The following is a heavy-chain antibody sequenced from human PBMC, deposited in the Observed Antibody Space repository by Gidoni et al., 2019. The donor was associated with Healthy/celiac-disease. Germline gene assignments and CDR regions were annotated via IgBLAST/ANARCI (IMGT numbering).Heavy chain of an antibody. D-gene: IGHD3-3*01. CDR3: TRDNYDFWSGYGLFDY. V-gene: IGHV3-49*05. J-gene: IGHJ4*02. CDR1: GFTFGDYA. Sequence: EVQLVESGGGLVKPGRSLRLSCTASGFTFGDYAMSWFRQAPGKGLEWVGFIRSKAYGGTTEYAASVKGRFTISRDDSKSIAYLQMNSLKTEDTAVYYCTRDNYDFWSGYGLFDYWGQGTLVTVSS. CDR2: IRSKAYGGTT.